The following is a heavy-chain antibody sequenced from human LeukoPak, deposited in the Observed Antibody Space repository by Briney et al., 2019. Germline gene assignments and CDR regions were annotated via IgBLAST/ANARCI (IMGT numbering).Heavy chain of an antibody. CDR1: GGSISSGGYY. CDR2: IYYSGST. CDR3: ARARSAAGNFDY. V-gene: IGHV4-31*03. J-gene: IGHJ4*02. D-gene: IGHD6-13*01. Sequence: SETLSLTCTVSGGSISSGGYYWSWIRQHPGKGLEWIGYIYYSGSTYYNPSLKSRVTISADTCKNQFSLKLSSVTAADTAVYYCARARSAAGNFDYWGQGTLVTVSS.